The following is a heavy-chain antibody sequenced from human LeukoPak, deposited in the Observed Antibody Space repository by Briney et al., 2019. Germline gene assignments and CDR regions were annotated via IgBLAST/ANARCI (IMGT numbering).Heavy chain of an antibody. J-gene: IGHJ4*02. CDR3: AKDLGSSADY. CDR2: ISYDGSNK. D-gene: IGHD6-25*01. Sequence: GGSLRLSCAASGFTFSSYAMHWVRQAPGKGLEWVAVISYDGSNKYYADSVKGRFTISRDNSKNTLYLQMNSLRAEDTAVYYCAKDLGSSADYGGQGPRATV. V-gene: IGHV3-30-3*01. CDR1: GFTFSSYA.